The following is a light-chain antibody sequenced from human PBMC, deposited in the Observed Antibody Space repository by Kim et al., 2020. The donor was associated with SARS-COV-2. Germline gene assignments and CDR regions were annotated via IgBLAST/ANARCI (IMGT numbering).Light chain of an antibody. CDR3: QHYSRFPYT. Sequence: SASVGDKVTITGRAIQTIMTGVAWYQQKPGKAPNHLIYLASTLESGVPSRFIGSGSGTEFTLTIDSLQPDEFATYYCQHYSRFPYTFGQGTKLEF. CDR2: LAS. CDR1: QTIMTG. J-gene: IGKJ2*01. V-gene: IGKV1-5*03.